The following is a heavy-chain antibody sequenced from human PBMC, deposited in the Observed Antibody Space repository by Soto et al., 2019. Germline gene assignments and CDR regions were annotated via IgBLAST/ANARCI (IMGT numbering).Heavy chain of an antibody. V-gene: IGHV4-31*03. J-gene: IGHJ5*02. CDR3: ARSRNHWFDP. CDR2: IYYSGST. CDR1: CCSLSSVGYY. Sequence: ASETTSPTSTFSCCSLSSVGYYWSRIRQHPGKGLEWIGYIYYSGSTYYNPSLKSRVTISVDTSKNQFSPKLSSVTAADTAVYYCARSRNHWFDPRGQGTLVTVSS. D-gene: IGHD1-1*01.